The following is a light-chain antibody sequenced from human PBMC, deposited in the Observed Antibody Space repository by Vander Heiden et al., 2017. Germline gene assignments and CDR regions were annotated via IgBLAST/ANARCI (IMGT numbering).Light chain of an antibody. CDR3: QQYYSTPYT. Sequence: DIVMTPSPDSLAGSLGERATITCKSSQSVVYSSNNKNYLAWYQQKPGQPPKLLIYWASTRESGVPDRFSGSGSGTDFTLTISSLQAEDVAVYYCQQYYSTPYTFGQGTKLEIK. CDR1: QSVVYSSNNKNY. CDR2: WAS. J-gene: IGKJ2*01. V-gene: IGKV4-1*01.